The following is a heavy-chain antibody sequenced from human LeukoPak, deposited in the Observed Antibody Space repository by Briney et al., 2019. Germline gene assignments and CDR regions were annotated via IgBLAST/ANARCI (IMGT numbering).Heavy chain of an antibody. Sequence: SETLSLTCTVSGYSISSGYYWGWIRPPPGKGLEWIGSIYHSGSTYYNPSLKSRVTISVDTSKNQFSLKLSSVTAADTAVYYCARHDIVGWYFDLWGRGTLLTVSS. V-gene: IGHV4-38-2*02. D-gene: IGHD2-21*01. CDR1: GYSISSGYY. J-gene: IGHJ2*01. CDR2: IYHSGST. CDR3: ARHDIVGWYFDL.